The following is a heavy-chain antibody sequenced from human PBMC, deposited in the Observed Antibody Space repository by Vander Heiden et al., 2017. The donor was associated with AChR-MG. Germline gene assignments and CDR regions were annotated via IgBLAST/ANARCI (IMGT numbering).Heavy chain of an antibody. V-gene: IGHV1-46*04. Sequence: QVQLVQSGAEVKKPGASVKISCKATGYTFTIPNVHSLRQVPGQALEWLGIINSVASGISYSHNLQGRVTMTRDTATRTVYMEPRSLRSEDSALYDCATEFQHGSRIDYWG. J-gene: IGHJ4*01. CDR2: INSVASGI. CDR1: GYTFTIPN. D-gene: IGHD2-2*01. CDR3: ATEFQHGSRIDY.